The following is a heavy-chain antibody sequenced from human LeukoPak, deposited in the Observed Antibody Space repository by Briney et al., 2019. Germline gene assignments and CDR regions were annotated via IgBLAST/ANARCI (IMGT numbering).Heavy chain of an antibody. V-gene: IGHV3-23*01. CDR2: ISGSGGST. J-gene: IGHJ4*02. Sequence: GGSLRLSCAASGFPFSSYAMSWVRQAPGEGLEWVSVISGSGGSTYYADSVKGRFTISRANSKDTLYLQMNSLRAEDTAVYFCAKDRTSWYYPFDSWGQGTLVTVSS. CDR3: AKDRTSWYYPFDS. CDR1: GFPFSSYA. D-gene: IGHD6-13*01.